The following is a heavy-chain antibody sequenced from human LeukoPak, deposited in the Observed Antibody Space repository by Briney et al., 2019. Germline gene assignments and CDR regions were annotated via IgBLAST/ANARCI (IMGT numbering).Heavy chain of an antibody. CDR1: GYTFTSYY. J-gene: IGHJ5*02. CDR2: INPSGGST. Sequence: ASVKVSCKASGYTFTSYYMHWVRQAPGQGLEWMGIINPSGGSTSYAQKFRGRVTMTRDTSTSTVYMELSSLRSEDTAVYYCARDRSGDFWSGYYTEAVVQNWFDPWGQGTLVTVSS. D-gene: IGHD3-3*01. CDR3: ARDRSGDFWSGYYTEAVVQNWFDP. V-gene: IGHV1-46*01.